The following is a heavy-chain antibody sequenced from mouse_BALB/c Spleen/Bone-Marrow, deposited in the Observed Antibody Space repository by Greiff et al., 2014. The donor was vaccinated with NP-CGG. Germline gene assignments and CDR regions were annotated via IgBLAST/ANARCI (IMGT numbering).Heavy chain of an antibody. CDR1: GFSLTKHG. CDR3: ARGNYGAWFTH. J-gene: IGHJ3*01. CDR2: IWGGGGT. D-gene: IGHD2-1*01. V-gene: IGHV2-2*02. Sequence: VKLMESGPGLVQPSQSLSITCTVSGFSLTKHGVHWIRQSPGKGLEWLGVIWGGGGTDYNAAFISRLSISKDNSKSQVVFKMDSLEVNDRAMYYCARGNYGAWFTHWGQGTLVTVSA.